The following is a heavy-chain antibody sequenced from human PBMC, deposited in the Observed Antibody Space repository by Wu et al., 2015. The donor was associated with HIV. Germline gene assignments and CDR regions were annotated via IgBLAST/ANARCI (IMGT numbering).Heavy chain of an antibody. J-gene: IGHJ3*02. CDR2: INPIGDST. CDR1: GYTFSSYF. Sequence: QVRLVQSGTEVAKPGASVKISCQASGYTFSSYFMHWVRQAPGQGLEWMGIINPIGDSTTYAQKFQGRVTLTRDTSTRTGYMELSSLRSEDTAVYYCARGEITMIVVDPYSSLMVADNGVVAFDIWGQGTMVTVSS. D-gene: IGHD3-22*01. CDR3: ARGEITMIVVDPYSSLMVADNGVVAFDI. V-gene: IGHV1-46*01.